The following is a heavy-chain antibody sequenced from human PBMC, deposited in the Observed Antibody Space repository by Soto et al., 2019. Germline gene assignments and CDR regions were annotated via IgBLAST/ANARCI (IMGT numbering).Heavy chain of an antibody. CDR3: ARHRYGLGRKGLPDY. V-gene: IGHV4-39*01. CDR2: VYYTGST. Sequence: QLQLQESGPGLLKPSETLSLSCSVSGGFISNNNYYWGWIRQSPGRGLEWIAGVYYTGSTYYNPYLRSRVNLAVGTSKTPFSLLLTSVRAADTAVYSGARHRYGLGRKGLPDYWGQGTLVTVSS. D-gene: IGHD3-10*01. CDR1: GGFISNNNYY. J-gene: IGHJ4*02.